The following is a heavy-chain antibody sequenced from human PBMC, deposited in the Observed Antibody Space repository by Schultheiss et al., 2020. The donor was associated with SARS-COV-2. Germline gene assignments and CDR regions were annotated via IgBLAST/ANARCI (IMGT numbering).Heavy chain of an antibody. D-gene: IGHD2-2*01. Sequence: SETLSLTCAVYGGSFSGYYWSWIRQPPGKGLEWIGEISHSGSTNYNPSLKSRVTISVDTSKNQFSLKLSSVTAADTAVYYCARDRYCSSTSCLYYYYYMDVWGKGTTVTVSS. J-gene: IGHJ6*03. CDR1: GGSFSGYY. V-gene: IGHV4-34*01. CDR2: ISHSGST. CDR3: ARDRYCSSTSCLYYYYYMDV.